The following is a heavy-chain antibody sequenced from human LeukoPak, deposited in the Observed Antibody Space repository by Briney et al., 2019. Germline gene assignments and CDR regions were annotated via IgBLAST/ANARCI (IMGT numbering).Heavy chain of an antibody. Sequence: SETLSLTCTVSGGSISSSSYYWGWIRQPPGKGLEWIGSIYYSGSTYYNPSLKSRVTISVDTSKNQFSLKLSSVTAADTAVYYCARVGPSKRAHDAFDIWGQGTMVTVSS. CDR1: GGSISSSSYY. V-gene: IGHV4-39*07. J-gene: IGHJ3*02. CDR2: IYYSGST. CDR3: ARVGPSKRAHDAFDI. D-gene: IGHD2-2*01.